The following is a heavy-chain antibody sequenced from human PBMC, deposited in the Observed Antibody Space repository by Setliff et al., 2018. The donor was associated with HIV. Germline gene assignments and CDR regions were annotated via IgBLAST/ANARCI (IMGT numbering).Heavy chain of an antibody. CDR1: GFTFSTYA. D-gene: IGHD2-15*01. Sequence: PGGSLRLSCAASGFTFSTYAMHWVRQAPGKGLEHVSAISNTGGNTYYADSVKGRFTISRDNSKNTLYPQMGSLRAEDMAVYYCARVAAGHCSSGTCYFDYWGQGTLVTVSS. V-gene: IGHV3-64*02. CDR3: ARVAAGHCSSGTCYFDY. CDR2: ISNTGGNT. J-gene: IGHJ4*02.